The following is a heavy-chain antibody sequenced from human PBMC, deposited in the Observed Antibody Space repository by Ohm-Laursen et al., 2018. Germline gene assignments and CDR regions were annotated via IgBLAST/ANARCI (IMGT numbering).Heavy chain of an antibody. CDR1: GLTFDDYG. CDR2: INWDGASS. CDR3: AREAYGGNEYYFDY. Sequence: SLRLSCAASGLTFDDYGMSWVRQAPGKGLEWVSGINWDGASSGYADSVKGRFTIPRDNAKSSLYLQMNSLRAEDTALYYCAREAYGGNEYYFDYWGQGTLVTVSS. V-gene: IGHV3-20*04. J-gene: IGHJ4*01. D-gene: IGHD4-23*01.